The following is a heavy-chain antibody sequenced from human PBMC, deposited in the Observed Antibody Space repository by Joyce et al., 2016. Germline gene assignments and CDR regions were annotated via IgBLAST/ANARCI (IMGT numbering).Heavy chain of an antibody. CDR1: GGPFRGFF. V-gene: IGHV4-34*01. CDR3: ARSQWLAPLMY. CDR2: INNSEVT. J-gene: IGHJ4*02. D-gene: IGHD6-19*01. Sequence: QVQLQQWGAGLLKPSETLSLTCAVSGGPFRGFFWTWVRQPPGKGLEWIGDINNSEVTNYNTSLKTRVTFSVDTSKNQFSLKLASLRAADTADYYCARSQWLAPLMYWGQGTPVTVSS.